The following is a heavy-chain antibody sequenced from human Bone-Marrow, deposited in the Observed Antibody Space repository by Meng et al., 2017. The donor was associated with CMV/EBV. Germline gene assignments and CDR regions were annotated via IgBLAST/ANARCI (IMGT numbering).Heavy chain of an antibody. V-gene: IGHV1-18*01. CDR3: TRRGLGGNYDLRGGHQVHGEYYFDY. J-gene: IGHJ4*02. CDR1: GYTFTSYG. CDR2: ISAYNGNT. Sequence: ASVKVSCKASGYTFTSYGISWVRQAPGQGLEWMGWISAYNGNTNYAQKLQGRVTMTTDTSTSVAYMELRSLRSDDTAVYYGTRRGLGGNYDLRGGHQVHGEYYFDYWGQGTLVTVSS. D-gene: IGHD3-3*01.